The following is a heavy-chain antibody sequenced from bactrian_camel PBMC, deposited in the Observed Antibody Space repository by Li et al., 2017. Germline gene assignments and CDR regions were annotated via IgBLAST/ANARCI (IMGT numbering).Heavy chain of an antibody. J-gene: IGHJ4*01. D-gene: IGHD5*01. Sequence: HVQLVESGGGAVPAGGSLRLSCAVTGDTSDDNCMGWFRQVPGKEREGVSSISWSGGRTEYAASVKGRFTVSRDNAKNTLYLQINSLKPEDTAMYFCAAGGRSGYYGLEYTRWDHWGQGTQVTVS. CDR1: GDTSDDNC. CDR2: ISWSGGRT. V-gene: IGHV3S60*01. CDR3: AAGGRSGYYGLEYTRWDH.